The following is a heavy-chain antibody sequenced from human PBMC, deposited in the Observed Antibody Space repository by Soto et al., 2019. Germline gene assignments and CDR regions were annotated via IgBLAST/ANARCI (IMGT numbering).Heavy chain of an antibody. CDR3: AKDIGFYDFWSGYYTHYYYYYYMDV. J-gene: IGHJ6*03. D-gene: IGHD3-3*01. CDR1: GFTFDDYA. Sequence: EVQLVESGGGLVQPGRSLRLSCAASGFTFDDYAMHWVRQAPGKGLEWVSGISWNSGSIGYADSVKGRFTISRDNAKNSLYLLMNSLRAEDTALYYCAKDIGFYDFWSGYYTHYYYYYYMDVWGKGTTVTVSS. V-gene: IGHV3-9*01. CDR2: ISWNSGSI.